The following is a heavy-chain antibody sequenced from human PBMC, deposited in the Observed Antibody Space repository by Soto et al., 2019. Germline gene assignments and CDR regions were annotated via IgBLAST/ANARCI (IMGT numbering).Heavy chain of an antibody. CDR2: ISGSGGST. Sequence: EVQLLESGGGLVQPGGSLRLSCAASGFTFSSYAMSWVRQAPGKGLEWVSAISGSGGSTYYADSVKGRFTISRDNSKNTLYLQMNSLRAEDTAVYYCAKLGDTQAAKELRYFDWLLFWGYWGQGTLVTVSS. J-gene: IGHJ4*02. V-gene: IGHV3-23*01. D-gene: IGHD3-9*01. CDR3: AKLGDTQAAKELRYFDWLLFWGY. CDR1: GFTFSSYA.